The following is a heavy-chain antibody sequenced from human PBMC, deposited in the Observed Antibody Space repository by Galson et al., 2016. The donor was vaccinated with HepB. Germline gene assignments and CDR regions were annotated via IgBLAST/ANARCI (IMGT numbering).Heavy chain of an antibody. Sequence: PALVKPTQTLTLTCTFSGFSLSISGVGVGWIRQPPGKAPEWLALIYWDDDKRYSPSLKSRLTITKDTSKKQVVLKMTNMDPVDTATYYCAHATRAPVRGIVIRFGFDYWGQGTLVTVSS. CDR2: IYWDDDK. J-gene: IGHJ4*02. V-gene: IGHV2-5*02. D-gene: IGHD3-10*01. CDR3: AHATRAPVRGIVIRFGFDY. CDR1: GFSLSISGVG.